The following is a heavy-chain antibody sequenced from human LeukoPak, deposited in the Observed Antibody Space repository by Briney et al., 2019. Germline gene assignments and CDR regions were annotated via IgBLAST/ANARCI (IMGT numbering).Heavy chain of an antibody. CDR2: ITNDGSKT. CDR1: GFSFGGYW. Sequence: PGVSLRLSCAASGFSFGGYWMHWVRQAPGKGLSWVAGITNDGSKTGYADSVKGRLTISRDNAKSTLYLQMNSLRAEDTAVYYCARERNYYYFDYWGLGSLVTVSS. V-gene: IGHV3-74*01. CDR3: ARERNYYYFDY. D-gene: IGHD3-10*01. J-gene: IGHJ4*02.